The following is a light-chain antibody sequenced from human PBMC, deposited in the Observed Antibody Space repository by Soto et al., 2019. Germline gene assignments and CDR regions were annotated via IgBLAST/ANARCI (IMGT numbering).Light chain of an antibody. CDR1: QDISXY. J-gene: IGKJ4*01. Sequence: DIQMTQSPSSLSASVGDRVTITCQASQDISXYLNWYQQKPGKAPKLLIYDASNLETGVPSRFRXXXSGTEFTFXXXSXXXXXXXXYYXQQYDNLPLTFGGGTKVEIK. CDR3: QQYDNLPLT. CDR2: DAS. V-gene: IGKV1-33*01.